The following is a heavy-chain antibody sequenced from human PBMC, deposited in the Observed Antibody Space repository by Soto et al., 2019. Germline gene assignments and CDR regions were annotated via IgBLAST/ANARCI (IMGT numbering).Heavy chain of an antibody. CDR3: ARSLTTQQGYYMDV. CDR1: GGTFSSYT. Sequence: QVQLVQSGAEVKKPGSSVKVSCKASGGTFSSYTISWVRQAPGQGLEWMGRIIPILGIANYAQKFQGRVTITADKATSTAYMELSSLRSEDTAVYYCARSLTTQQGYYMDVWGKGTTVTVSS. V-gene: IGHV1-69*02. CDR2: IIPILGIA. J-gene: IGHJ6*03. D-gene: IGHD4-4*01.